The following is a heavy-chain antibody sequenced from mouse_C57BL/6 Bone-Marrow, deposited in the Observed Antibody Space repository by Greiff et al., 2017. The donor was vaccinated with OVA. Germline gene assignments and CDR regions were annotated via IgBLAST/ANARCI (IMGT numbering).Heavy chain of an antibody. J-gene: IGHJ4*01. D-gene: IGHD1-1*02. CDR1: GFTFSSYA. CDR2: ISSGGDYI. Sequence: EVKVVESGEGLVKPGGSLKLSCAASGFTFSSYAMSWVRQTPEKRLEWVAYISSGGDYIYYADTVKGRFTISRDNARNTLYLQMSSLKSEDTAMYYCTRDMGAHAMDYWGQGTSVTVSS. V-gene: IGHV5-9-1*02. CDR3: TRDMGAHAMDY.